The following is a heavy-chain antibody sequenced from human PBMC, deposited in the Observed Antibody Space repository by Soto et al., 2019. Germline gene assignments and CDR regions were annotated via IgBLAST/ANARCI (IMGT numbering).Heavy chain of an antibody. CDR2: VSIGGST. D-gene: IGHD2-15*01. Sequence: DVQLLESGGGLVQPEGSLRLSCAASGFTFSSYAMGWVRQGPGKGLEWVAVVSIGGSTHYADSVRCRFTISRDNSKNTLSLQMNSLTAEDTAVYFCAKRRGAGGHFDYWSQGALVTVSS. CDR1: GFTFSSYA. J-gene: IGHJ4*02. V-gene: IGHV3-23*01. CDR3: AKRRGAGGHFDY.